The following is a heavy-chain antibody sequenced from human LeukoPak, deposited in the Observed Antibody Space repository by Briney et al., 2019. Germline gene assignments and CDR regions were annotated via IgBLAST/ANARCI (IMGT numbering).Heavy chain of an antibody. J-gene: IGHJ4*02. D-gene: IGHD1-26*01. CDR2: IYYSGST. CDR1: GGSISSYY. Sequence: PSETLSLTCTVSGGSISSYYWNWIRQPPGKGLEWIGYIYYSGSTNYSPSLKSRVTISVDTSKNQFSLKLSSVTAADTAVYYCARSSVVGAIDYWGQGTLVTVSS. V-gene: IGHV4-59*01. CDR3: ARSSVVGAIDY.